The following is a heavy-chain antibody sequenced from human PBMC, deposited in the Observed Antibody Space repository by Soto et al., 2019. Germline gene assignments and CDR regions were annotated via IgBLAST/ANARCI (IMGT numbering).Heavy chain of an antibody. J-gene: IGHJ4*02. CDR1: GFTFSSYG. CDR3: ARDVAAGGEYYFDY. D-gene: IGHD3-16*01. Sequence: QVQLVESGGGVVQPGRSLRLSCAASGFTFSSYGMHWVRQAPGKGLEWVAVIWYDGSNKYYADSVKGRFTISRDNSKNTLYLQMNSLRAEDTAVYYCARDVAAGGEYYFDYWGQGTLVTVSS. CDR2: IWYDGSNK. V-gene: IGHV3-33*01.